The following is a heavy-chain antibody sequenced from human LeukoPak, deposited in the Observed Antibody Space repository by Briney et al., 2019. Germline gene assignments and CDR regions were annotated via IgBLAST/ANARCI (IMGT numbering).Heavy chain of an antibody. Sequence: GGSLRLSCAASGFTFSSYSMNWVRQAPGKGLEWVSVIYSGGSTYYADSVKGRFTISRDNSKNTLYLQMNSLRAEDTAVYYCARAPNYYDSSGAFDYWGQGTLVTVSS. V-gene: IGHV3-53*01. D-gene: IGHD3-22*01. CDR2: IYSGGST. CDR3: ARAPNYYDSSGAFDY. CDR1: GFTFSSYS. J-gene: IGHJ4*02.